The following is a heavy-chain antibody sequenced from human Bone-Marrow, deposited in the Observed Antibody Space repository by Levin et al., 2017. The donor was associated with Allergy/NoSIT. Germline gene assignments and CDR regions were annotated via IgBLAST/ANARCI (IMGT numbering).Heavy chain of an antibody. V-gene: IGHV3-74*01. CDR1: GFTFSSYW. D-gene: IGHD3-10*01. CDR2: INSDGSST. J-gene: IGHJ3*02. CDR3: ARDREITMVRGVKLANAFDI. Sequence: GGSLRLSCAASGFTFSSYWMHWVRQAPGKGLVWVSRINSDGSSTSYADSVKGRFTISRDNAKNTLYLQMNSLRAEDTAVYYCARDREITMVRGVKLANAFDIWGQGTMVTVSS.